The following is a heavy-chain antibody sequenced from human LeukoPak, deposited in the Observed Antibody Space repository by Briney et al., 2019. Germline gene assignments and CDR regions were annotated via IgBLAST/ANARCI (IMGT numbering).Heavy chain of an antibody. Sequence: ASVKVSCEASGFTFTSYYMHWVRQAPGQGLEWMGIINPSGGSTSYAQKFQGRVTMTRDTSTSTVYMELSSLRPEDTAVYYCASGNIRGYSGYDLDYFDYWGQGTLVTVSS. CDR1: GFTFTSYY. CDR3: ASGNIRGYSGYDLDYFDY. CDR2: INPSGGST. D-gene: IGHD5-12*01. J-gene: IGHJ4*02. V-gene: IGHV1-46*01.